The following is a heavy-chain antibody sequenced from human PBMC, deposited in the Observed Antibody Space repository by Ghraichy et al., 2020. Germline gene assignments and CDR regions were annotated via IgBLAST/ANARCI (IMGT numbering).Heavy chain of an antibody. CDR3: ARLLGKSSGYQGIDY. CDR2: IYYSGST. CDR1: GGSVSSGSYY. J-gene: IGHJ4*02. V-gene: IGHV4-61*01. Sequence: QTLSLTCSVSGGSVSSGSYYWSWIRQPPGKGLEWIGYIYYSGSTNYNPSLKSRVTISVDTSKNQFSLKLSSVTAADTAVYYCARLLGKSSGYQGIDYWGQGTLVTVSS. D-gene: IGHD3-22*01.